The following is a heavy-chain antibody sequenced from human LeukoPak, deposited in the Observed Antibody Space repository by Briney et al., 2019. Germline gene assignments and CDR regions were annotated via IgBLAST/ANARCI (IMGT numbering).Heavy chain of an antibody. V-gene: IGHV3-21*01. CDR3: TRVIVAVPGYFDYFDF. Sequence: PGGSLRLSCAASGFTFSSYSMNWVRQAPGKGLEWVSSISSSSSYIYYADSVKGRFTISRDNAKNSLYLQMNSLRAEDTAVYYCTRVIVAVPGYFDYFDFWGQGVLVTVSS. J-gene: IGHJ4*02. D-gene: IGHD6-19*01. CDR1: GFTFSSYS. CDR2: ISSSSSYI.